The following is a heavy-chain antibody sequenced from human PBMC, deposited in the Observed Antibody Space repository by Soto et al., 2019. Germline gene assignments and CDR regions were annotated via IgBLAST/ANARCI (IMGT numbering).Heavy chain of an antibody. CDR1: GYSIASGYY. V-gene: IGHV4-38-2*01. CDR2: IYHAGSV. CDR3: ARTFDYYGMDV. Sequence: ASETLSLTCAVSGYSIASGYYWAWIRQSPGKGLEWIGSIYHAGSVYYNPSLNSRVAVSLDTSKNHFPLKLTSVTAADTAVYYCARTFDYYGMDVWGQGTTVTVSS. J-gene: IGHJ6*02.